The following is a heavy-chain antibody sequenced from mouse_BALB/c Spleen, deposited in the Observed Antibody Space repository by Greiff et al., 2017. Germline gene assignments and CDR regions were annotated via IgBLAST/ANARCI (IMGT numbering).Heavy chain of an antibody. J-gene: IGHJ4*01. CDR1: GYTFTSYW. Sequence: LQQPGSELVRPGASVKLSCKASGYTFTSYWMHWVKQRPGQGLEWIGNIYPGSGSTNYDEKFKSKATLTVDTSSSTAYMQLSSLTSEDSAVYYCTRCPAYYGTHYAMDYWGQGTSVTVSS. CDR3: TRCPAYYGTHYAMDY. V-gene: IGHV1S22*01. CDR2: IYPGSGST. D-gene: IGHD2-10*01.